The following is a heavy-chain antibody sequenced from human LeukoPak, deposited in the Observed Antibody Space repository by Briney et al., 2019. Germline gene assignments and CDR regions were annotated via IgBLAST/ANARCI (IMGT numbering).Heavy chain of an antibody. CDR1: GYTFTSYD. Sequence: WGSVRVSCKASGYTFTSYDMKWVRQAPGKGVEWVGWMNRKSGNTDYAETLKGRVTITRNTAKSRAYMEMSSVRAEETGGYYCARESFLCFGELYQGTRYYYYMYVWGKGTTVTVSS. CDR3: ARESFLCFGELYQGTRYYYYMYV. CDR2: MNRKSGNT. J-gene: IGHJ6*03. V-gene: IGHV1-8*03. D-gene: IGHD3-10*01.